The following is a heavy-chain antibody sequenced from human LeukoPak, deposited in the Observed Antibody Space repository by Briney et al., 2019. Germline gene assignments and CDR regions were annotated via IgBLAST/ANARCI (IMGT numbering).Heavy chain of an antibody. CDR2: MNPNSGNT. CDR3: ARGSIAAAGSDF. J-gene: IGHJ4*02. Sequence: ASVKVSCKASGYTFTSYDINWVRQATGQGLEWMGWMNPNSGNTGYAQKFQGRVTMTRNTSISTAYMELSSLRSEDTAVYYCARGSIAAAGSDFWGQGTLATVSS. D-gene: IGHD6-13*01. CDR1: GYTFTSYD. V-gene: IGHV1-8*01.